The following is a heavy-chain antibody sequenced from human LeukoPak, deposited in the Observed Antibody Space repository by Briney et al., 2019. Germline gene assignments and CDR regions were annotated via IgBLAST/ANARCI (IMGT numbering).Heavy chain of an antibody. Sequence: GSLRLSCAASGFTVSSNYMSWVRQAPGKGLEWVSVIYSGGSTYYADSVKGRFTISRDNSKNTLYLQMNSLRAEDTAVYYCASLLGRSSIAARGLWGQGTLVTVSS. V-gene: IGHV3-53*01. CDR1: GFTVSSNY. CDR2: IYSGGST. D-gene: IGHD6-6*01. J-gene: IGHJ4*02. CDR3: ASLLGRSSIAARGL.